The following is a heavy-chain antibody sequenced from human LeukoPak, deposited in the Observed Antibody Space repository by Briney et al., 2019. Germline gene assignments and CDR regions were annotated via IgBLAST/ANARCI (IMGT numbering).Heavy chain of an antibody. V-gene: IGHV1-18*01. J-gene: IGHJ4*02. CDR1: GYTFTSYG. CDR2: ISAYNGNT. D-gene: IGHD3-10*01. CDR3: ARTMVRGVIIQYYFDY. Sequence: ASVKVSCKASGYTFTSYGISWVRQAPGQGLEWMGWISAYNGNTNYAQKLQGRVTMTTDTSTSTVYMELSSLRSDDTAVYYCARTMVRGVIIQYYFDYWGQGTLVTVSS.